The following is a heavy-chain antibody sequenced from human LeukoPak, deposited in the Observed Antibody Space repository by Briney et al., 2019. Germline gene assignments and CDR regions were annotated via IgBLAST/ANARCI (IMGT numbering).Heavy chain of an antibody. V-gene: IGHV1-69*04. D-gene: IGHD6-19*01. CDR2: IIPILGIA. CDR1: GGTFSSYA. J-gene: IGHJ4*02. Sequence: SVKVSCKASGGTFSSYAISWVRQAPGQGLEWMGRIIPILGIANYAQKFQGRVTITADKSTSTAYMELSSLRSEDTAVYYCAREWDSSGLPFDYWGQGTLVTVSS. CDR3: AREWDSSGLPFDY.